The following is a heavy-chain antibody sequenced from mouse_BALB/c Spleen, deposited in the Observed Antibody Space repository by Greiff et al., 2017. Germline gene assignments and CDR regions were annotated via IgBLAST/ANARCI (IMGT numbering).Heavy chain of an antibody. CDR3: ARGLVWDY. CDR1: GYTFTSYW. Sequence: DLVKPGASVKLSCKASGYTFTSYWINCIKQRPGQGLEWIGRIAPGSGSTYYNEMFKGKATLTVDTSSSTAYIQLSSLSSEDSAVYFCARGLVWDYWGQGTTLTVSS. V-gene: IGHV1S41*01. D-gene: IGHD2-10*02. J-gene: IGHJ2*01. CDR2: IAPGSGST.